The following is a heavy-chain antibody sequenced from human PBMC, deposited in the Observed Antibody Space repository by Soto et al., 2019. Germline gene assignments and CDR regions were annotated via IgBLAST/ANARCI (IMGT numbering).Heavy chain of an antibody. D-gene: IGHD2-8*01. CDR3: ARLRGVSAFES. Sequence: KTSETLSLTCTVSGGSISSTNYYWGWIRQPPGKGLEWIGSIYYSGSPFYNPSLKSRVTISVDTSNNHFSLKLSSVTAADTAVYYCARLRGVSAFESWGQGTLVTVSS. CDR1: GGSISSTNYY. CDR2: IYYSGSP. V-gene: IGHV4-39*02. J-gene: IGHJ4*02.